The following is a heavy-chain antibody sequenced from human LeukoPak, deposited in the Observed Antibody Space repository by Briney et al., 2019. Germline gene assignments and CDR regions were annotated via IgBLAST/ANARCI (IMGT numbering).Heavy chain of an antibody. CDR1: GFTFTAYY. CDR2: INPNSGGT. Sequence: ASVKVSCKASGFTFTAYYLHWVRQAPGQRLEWMGWINPNSGGTNYAQKLQGRVTMTTDTSTSTAYMELRSLRSDDTAVYYCARSSSVTIPGYYFDYWGQGTLVTVSS. CDR3: ARSSSVTIPGYYFDY. D-gene: IGHD2-21*01. V-gene: IGHV1-2*02. J-gene: IGHJ4*02.